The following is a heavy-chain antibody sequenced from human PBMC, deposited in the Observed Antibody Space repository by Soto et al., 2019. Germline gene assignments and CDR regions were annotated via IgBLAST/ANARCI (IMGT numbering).Heavy chain of an antibody. Sequence: GGSLRLSCAASGFTFSSYAMHWVRQAPGKGLEYVSAISSNGGSTYYANSVKGRFTISRDNSKNTLYLQMGSLRAEDMAVYYCARGGGSAAGTFAYWGQGTLVTVSS. J-gene: IGHJ4*02. CDR1: GFTFSSYA. D-gene: IGHD6-13*01. CDR2: ISSNGGST. CDR3: ARGGGSAAGTFAY. V-gene: IGHV3-64*01.